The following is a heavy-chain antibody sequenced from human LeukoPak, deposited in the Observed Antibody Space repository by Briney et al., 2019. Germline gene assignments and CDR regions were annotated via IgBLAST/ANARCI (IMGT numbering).Heavy chain of an antibody. CDR2: IYSGGDT. CDR1: GFTVSSTY. D-gene: IGHD3-10*01. V-gene: IGHV3-66*01. Sequence: GGSLRLSCAASGFTVSSTYMSWVRQAPGKGLEWVSVIYSGGDTYYADSVRGRFTISRDNSKNTLYLQMNSLRAEDTAVYYCARDLYYGSGGYYFDYWGQGSLATVSS. J-gene: IGHJ4*02. CDR3: ARDLYYGSGGYYFDY.